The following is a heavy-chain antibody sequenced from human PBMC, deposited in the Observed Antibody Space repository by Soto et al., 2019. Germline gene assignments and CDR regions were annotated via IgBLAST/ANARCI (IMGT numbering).Heavy chain of an antibody. CDR1: GGTFSSYA. V-gene: IGHV1-69*13. J-gene: IGHJ6*02. D-gene: IGHD2-2*01. CDR3: ARVYCSSTSCPMWDYYYGMDV. CDR2: IIPIFGTA. Sequence: ASVKVSCKASGGTFSSYAISWVRQAPGQGLEWMGGIIPIFGTANYAQKFQGRVTITADESTSTAYMELSSLRSEDTAVYYCARVYCSSTSCPMWDYYYGMDVWGQGTTVTVSS.